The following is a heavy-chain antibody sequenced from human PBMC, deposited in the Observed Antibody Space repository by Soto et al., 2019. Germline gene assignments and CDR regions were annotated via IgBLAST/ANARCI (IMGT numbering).Heavy chain of an antibody. D-gene: IGHD2-15*01. J-gene: IGHJ6*02. CDR3: ARMGYCSGGRCYPAYYGMDV. CDR2: IFHSGST. V-gene: IGHV4-4*02. CDR1: GGSISTSDW. Sequence: PSETLSLTCAVSGGSISTSDWWSLFRQPPGTVLEWIGEIFHSGSTHYNPSLRGRVSISVDESKSQFSLKLTSVTAADTAVYYCARMGYCSGGRCYPAYYGMDVWGQGTTVTVSS.